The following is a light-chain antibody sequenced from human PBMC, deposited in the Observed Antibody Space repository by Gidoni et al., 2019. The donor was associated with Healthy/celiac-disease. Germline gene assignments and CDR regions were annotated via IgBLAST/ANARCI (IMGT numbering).Light chain of an antibody. Sequence: DIHMTQSPSSLSASVGDRVTITCRASQSISSYLNWYQQKPGKAPKLLIYAASSLQSGVPSRFSGSGSGTDFTLTISSLQPEDVATYYCQQSYSTPRTFGQGTKVEIK. CDR2: AAS. V-gene: IGKV1-39*01. J-gene: IGKJ1*01. CDR3: QQSYSTPRT. CDR1: QSISSY.